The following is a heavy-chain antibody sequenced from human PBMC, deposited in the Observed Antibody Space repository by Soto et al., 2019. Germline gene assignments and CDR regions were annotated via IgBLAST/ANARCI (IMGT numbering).Heavy chain of an antibody. CDR2: IYYSGST. V-gene: IGHV4-39*02. D-gene: IGHD6-13*01. Sequence: SETLSLTCIVSGEHISGTIYYWGWIHQSPGKGLEWIGSIYYSGSTYYNPSLKSRVTISVDTSKNHFSLQLTSVTAADTAVYYCARPGGSGWFYFDSWGQGSQVTVSS. CDR3: ARPGGSGWFYFDS. CDR1: GEHISGTIYY. J-gene: IGHJ4*02.